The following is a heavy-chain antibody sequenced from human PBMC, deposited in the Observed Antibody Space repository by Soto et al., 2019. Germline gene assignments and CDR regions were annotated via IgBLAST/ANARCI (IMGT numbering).Heavy chain of an antibody. CDR3: ARGRWLLPFYGMDV. V-gene: IGHV4-31*03. CDR2: IYYSGST. D-gene: IGHD4-17*01. CDR1: GGSISSGGYY. Sequence: QVQLQESGPGLVKPSQTLSLTCTVSGGSISSGGYYWSWIRQHPGKGLEWIGYIYYSGSTYYNPSLKSRVTISVDTSKNQFSLKLSSVTAADTAVYYCARGRWLLPFYGMDVWGQGTTVTVSS. J-gene: IGHJ6*02.